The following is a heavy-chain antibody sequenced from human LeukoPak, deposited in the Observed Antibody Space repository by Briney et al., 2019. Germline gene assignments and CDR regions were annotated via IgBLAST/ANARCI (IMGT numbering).Heavy chain of an antibody. Sequence: GGSLRLSCAASGFDFSTFAMHWVRQAPGKGLDWVAFIGSDGTNKYYADSVKGRFTISRDNSENTLYLQMSSLRDEDTAVYYCAKDLLTSGWGSFDYWGQGAPVTVSS. V-gene: IGHV3-30*02. J-gene: IGHJ4*02. CDR3: AKDLLTSGWGSFDY. CDR2: IGSDGTNK. CDR1: GFDFSTFA. D-gene: IGHD6-19*01.